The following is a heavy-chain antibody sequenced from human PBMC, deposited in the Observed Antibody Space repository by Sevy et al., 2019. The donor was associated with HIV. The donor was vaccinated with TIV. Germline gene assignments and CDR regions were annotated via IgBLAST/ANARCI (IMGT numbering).Heavy chain of an antibody. Sequence: SETLSLTCTVSGGSISSYYWSWIRQPPGKGLEWIGYIYYSGSTNYNPSLKSRVTISVDTSKNQFSLKLSSVTAADTAVYYCARSAVTGTRDAFDIWGHGTMVTVSS. D-gene: IGHD6-19*01. J-gene: IGHJ3*02. CDR2: IYYSGST. CDR3: ARSAVTGTRDAFDI. V-gene: IGHV4-59*01. CDR1: GGSISSYY.